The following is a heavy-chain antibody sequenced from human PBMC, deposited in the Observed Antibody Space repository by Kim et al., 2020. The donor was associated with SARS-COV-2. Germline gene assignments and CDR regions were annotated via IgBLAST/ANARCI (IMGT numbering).Heavy chain of an antibody. V-gene: IGHV1-24*01. CDR3: ATGLWFGELLYDDY. CDR2: FDPEDGET. CDR1: GYTLTELS. J-gene: IGHJ4*02. Sequence: ASVKVSCKVSGYTLTELSMHWVRQAPGKGLEWMGGFDPEDGETIYAQKFQGRVTMTEDTSTDTAYMELSSLRSEDTAVYYCATGLWFGELLYDDYWGQGTLVTVSS. D-gene: IGHD3-10*01.